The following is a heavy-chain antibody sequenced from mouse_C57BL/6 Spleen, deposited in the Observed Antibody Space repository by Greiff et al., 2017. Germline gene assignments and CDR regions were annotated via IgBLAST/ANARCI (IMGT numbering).Heavy chain of an antibody. D-gene: IGHD2-3*01. CDR2: IYPGSGST. CDR1: GYTFTSYW. V-gene: IGHV1-55*01. CDR3: ARKEGYDGYYVFAY. J-gene: IGHJ3*01. Sequence: QVQLQQPGAELVKPGASVKMSCKASGYTFTSYWITWVKQRPGQGLEWIGDIYPGSGSTNYNEKFKSKATLTVDTSSSTAYMQLSSLTSEDSAVYYCARKEGYDGYYVFAYWGQGTLVTVSA.